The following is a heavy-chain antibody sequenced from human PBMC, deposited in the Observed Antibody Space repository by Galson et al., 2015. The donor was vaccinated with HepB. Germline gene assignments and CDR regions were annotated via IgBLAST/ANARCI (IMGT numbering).Heavy chain of an antibody. V-gene: IGHV1-69*06. D-gene: IGHD3-22*01. J-gene: IGHJ6*02. CDR1: GGTFSSYA. CDR2: IIPNFGTA. CDR3: ARSGEGITMIVDLYYYYYYGMDV. Sequence: SVKVSCKASGGTFSSYAISWVRQAPGQGLEWMGGIIPNFGTAIYAQKFQGRVTITADKSTSTAYMELSSLRSEDTAVYYCARSGEGITMIVDLYYYYYYGMDVWGQGTTVTVSS.